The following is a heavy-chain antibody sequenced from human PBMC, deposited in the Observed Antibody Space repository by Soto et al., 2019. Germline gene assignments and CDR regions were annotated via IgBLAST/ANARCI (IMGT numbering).Heavy chain of an antibody. V-gene: IGHV3-15*07. D-gene: IGHD4-17*01. J-gene: IGHJ4*02. CDR3: ATSGTMVYGDSTRPHFDY. CDR2: IKGKTDGGTT. Sequence: GGSLRLSCAVSGFIFSNAWMNWVRQTPGKGLEWVGRIKGKTDGGTTDYAELVKGRFTIPGDDSKNTGFLQMNSLETEDTAVYYCATSGTMVYGDSTRPHFDYWGQGTLVTVSS. CDR1: GFIFSNAW.